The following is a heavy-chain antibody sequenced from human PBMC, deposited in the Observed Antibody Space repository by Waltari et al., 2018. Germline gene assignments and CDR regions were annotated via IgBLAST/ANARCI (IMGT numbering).Heavy chain of an antibody. V-gene: IGHV4-4*02. CDR2: IYQSGSP. CDR3: ARTPRDGYGDRRGIDC. CDR1: GGSISSSNW. J-gene: IGHJ4*02. Sequence: QVQLQESGPGLVKPSGTLSLTCAVSGGSISSSNWWSWVRQPPGKGLEWIGEIYQSGSPNYNPSLKSRVALSVDKAKNQFSRKLSSVPAADTAVYYCARTPRDGYGDRRGIDCWGQGTLVTVSS. D-gene: IGHD4-17*01.